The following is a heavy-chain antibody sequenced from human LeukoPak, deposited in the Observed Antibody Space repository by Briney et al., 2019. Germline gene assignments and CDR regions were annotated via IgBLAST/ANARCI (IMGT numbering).Heavy chain of an antibody. J-gene: IGHJ4*02. CDR1: GFIFTTYW. Sequence: GGSLRLSCAASGFIFTTYWMHWVREAPGKGLVWVARINSDGSSTYYADSVKGRFTISRDNSKNTLYLQMNSLRAEDTAVYYCTRDLVGATSDFWGQGTLVTVSS. V-gene: IGHV3-74*01. CDR3: TRDLVGATSDF. D-gene: IGHD1-26*01. CDR2: INSDGSST.